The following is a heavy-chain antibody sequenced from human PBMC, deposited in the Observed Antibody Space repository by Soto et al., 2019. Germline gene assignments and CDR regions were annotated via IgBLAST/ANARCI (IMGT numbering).Heavy chain of an antibody. J-gene: IGHJ6*03. D-gene: IGHD2-15*01. V-gene: IGHV3-21*01. CDR1: GFTFSSYS. CDR3: ARVGGYYYYYMDV. Sequence: EVQLVESGGGLVKPGGSLRLSCAASGFTFSSYSMNWVRQAPGKGLEWVSSISSSSSYIYYADSVRGRFTISRDNAKNSLYLQMNSLRAEDTAVYYCARVGGYYYYYMDVWGKGTTVTVSS. CDR2: ISSSSSYI.